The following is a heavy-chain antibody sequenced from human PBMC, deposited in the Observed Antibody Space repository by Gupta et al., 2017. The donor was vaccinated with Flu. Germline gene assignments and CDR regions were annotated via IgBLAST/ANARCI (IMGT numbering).Heavy chain of an antibody. Sequence: EVQLVESGGGVVQPGGSLRLPCAASGFTFSSYEMNWVRLAPGKGLEWFAFISSSGVTYYTDSVKDRFTISRDNAKNSVHLQMHSLRAEDTAFYYCARGHWDSWGQGTLVTVSS. V-gene: IGHV3-48*03. J-gene: IGHJ4*02. CDR2: ISSSGVT. CDR3: ARGHWDS. CDR1: GFTFSSYE.